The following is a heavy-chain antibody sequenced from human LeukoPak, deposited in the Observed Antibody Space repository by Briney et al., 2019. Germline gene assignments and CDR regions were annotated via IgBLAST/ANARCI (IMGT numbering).Heavy chain of an antibody. CDR3: AKGRGKDGQNLFDY. V-gene: IGHV3-30*04. J-gene: IGHJ4*02. D-gene: IGHD5-24*01. CDR1: GFTFSSYA. CDR2: ISYDGSDK. Sequence: GGSLRLSCAASGFTFSSYAMYWVRQAPGKGLEWVAVISYDGSDKFYADSVKGRFTISRDSSKNTLYLQIDNLRVDDTAVYYCAKGRGKDGQNLFDYWGQGTLITVSS.